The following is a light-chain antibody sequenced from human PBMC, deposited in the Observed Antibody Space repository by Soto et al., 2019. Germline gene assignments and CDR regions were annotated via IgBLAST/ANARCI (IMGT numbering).Light chain of an antibody. V-gene: IGLV1-40*01. CDR2: DNT. CDR3: QSYDISLRGVV. CDR1: SSNIGAHYD. Sequence: QAVVTQPPSVSGAPGQRVTISCTGSSSNIGAHYDVHWYQQLPGTAPRLLIFDNTNRPSGVPDRFSASKTDTSASLAISGLQAEDEADYYCQSYDISLRGVVFGTGTKLTVL. J-gene: IGLJ1*01.